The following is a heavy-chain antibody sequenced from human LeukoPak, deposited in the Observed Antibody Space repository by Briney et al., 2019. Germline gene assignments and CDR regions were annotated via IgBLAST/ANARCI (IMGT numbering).Heavy chain of an antibody. CDR1: DGSIRNYY. D-gene: IGHD6-13*01. V-gene: IGHV4-59*08. Sequence: PSETLSLTCTVPDGSIRNYYWSWIRQPPGKGLEWIGYIYYSGITYYSPSLKSRVTISVDTSESQFSLRLKSVTAADTAVYYCARQIIRGQYLVHFDSWSQGTLVTVSS. J-gene: IGHJ4*02. CDR3: ARQIIRGQYLVHFDS. CDR2: IYYSGIT.